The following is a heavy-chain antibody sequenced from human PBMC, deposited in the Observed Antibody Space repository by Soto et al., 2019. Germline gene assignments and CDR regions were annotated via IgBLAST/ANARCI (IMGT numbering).Heavy chain of an antibody. V-gene: IGHV1-2*04. CDR1: GYTFPGYY. D-gene: IGHD6-6*01. Sequence: ASVKVSCKASGYTFPGYYMHWVRQAPGQGLEWMGWINPNSGGTNYAQKLQGWVTMTRDTSISTAYMELSRLRSDDTAVYYCARDVSWSSSFVRGYYYGMDVWGQGTTVTVSS. J-gene: IGHJ6*02. CDR3: ARDVSWSSSFVRGYYYGMDV. CDR2: INPNSGGT.